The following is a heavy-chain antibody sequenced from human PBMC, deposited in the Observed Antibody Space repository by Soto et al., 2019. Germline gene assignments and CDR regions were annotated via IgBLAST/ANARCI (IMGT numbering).Heavy chain of an antibody. J-gene: IGHJ5*02. D-gene: IGHD1-7*01. CDR3: VRGELRPRFDP. V-gene: IGHV3-66*01. Sequence: PGGSLSLTCAASGFSVSSNYMCWVLRAPGKGLDWVSIISSGGSAYYADSVKGRFTISRDTSKNTLSLQMNSLRVEDTAVYYCVRGELRPRFDPWGQGTLFPVS. CDR1: GFSVSSNY. CDR2: ISSGGSA.